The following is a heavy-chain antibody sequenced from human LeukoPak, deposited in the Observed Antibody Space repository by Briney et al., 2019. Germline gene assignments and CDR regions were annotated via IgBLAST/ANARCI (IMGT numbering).Heavy chain of an antibody. D-gene: IGHD5-18*01. CDR3: ARGGMGIQLWPFDF. CDR1: GYTFTSYY. J-gene: IGHJ4*02. CDR2: SNPNSGST. Sequence: ASVKASCKASGYTFTSYYIHWVRQAPGQGLEWMGISNPNSGSTSYAQNFQGRVSVTRDTSTSTVYMDLSSLRSEDTAVYFCARGGMGIQLWPFDFWGQGTLVTVSS. V-gene: IGHV1-46*01.